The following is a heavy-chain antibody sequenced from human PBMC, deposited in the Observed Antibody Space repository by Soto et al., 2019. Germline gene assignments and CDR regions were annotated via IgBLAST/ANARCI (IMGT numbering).Heavy chain of an antibody. Sequence: QVQLQQWGAGLLKPSETLSLTCAVYGGSFSGYYWSWIRQPPGKGLEWIGEINHSGSTNYNPSLKSRVPISVDTSMNQFSLKLSSVTAADTAVYYCARGWSGWRVWLDYWGQGTLVTVFS. CDR3: ARGWSGWRVWLDY. CDR1: GGSFSGYY. D-gene: IGHD6-19*01. CDR2: INHSGST. J-gene: IGHJ4*02. V-gene: IGHV4-34*01.